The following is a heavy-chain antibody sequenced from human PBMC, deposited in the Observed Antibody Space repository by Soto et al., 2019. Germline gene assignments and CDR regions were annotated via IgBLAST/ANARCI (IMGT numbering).Heavy chain of an antibody. CDR3: ASYRGALYFES. V-gene: IGHV3-21*03. CDR2: LSPSYPYT. D-gene: IGHD3-16*01. Sequence: GGSLRLSCAASGFDFSTFGMNWVRQAPGKGLEWVSFLSPSYPYTSYADSVKGRFTISGDNAKNSVSLQMNSLRTDDTGVYYCASYRGALYFESWGPGILVTVSS. CDR1: GFDFSTFG. J-gene: IGHJ4*02.